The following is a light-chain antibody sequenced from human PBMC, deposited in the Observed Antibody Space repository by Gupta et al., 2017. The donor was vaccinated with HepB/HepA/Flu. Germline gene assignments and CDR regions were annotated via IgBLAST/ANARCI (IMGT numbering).Light chain of an antibody. Sequence: VLPQPPSVSAAPGQKVTIFCTGSTSSIRNDSVYWYQHFPGTAPRLLIYDSNQRPSGIPDLFSASKSGTSATLCTTGLPTGDEADYYCATWDSSLSVEVFGGGTKLTVL. CDR3: ATWDSSLSVEV. CDR1: TSSIRNDS. CDR2: DSN. V-gene: IGLV1-51*01. J-gene: IGLJ2*01.